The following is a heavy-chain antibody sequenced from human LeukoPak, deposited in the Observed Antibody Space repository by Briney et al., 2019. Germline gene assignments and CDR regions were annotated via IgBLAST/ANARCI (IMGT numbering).Heavy chain of an antibody. Sequence: GGSLRLSCAASGFTFSSYWMKWVRQAPGKGLEWVANIMQDGSEKYYVDSVKGRFTISRDNAKNSLYLQMNSLRAEDTAVYYCARDKSYGDCEDYWGQGTLVTVSS. CDR1: GFTFSSYW. CDR2: IMQDGSEK. D-gene: IGHD4-17*01. CDR3: ARDKSYGDCEDY. V-gene: IGHV3-7*03. J-gene: IGHJ4*02.